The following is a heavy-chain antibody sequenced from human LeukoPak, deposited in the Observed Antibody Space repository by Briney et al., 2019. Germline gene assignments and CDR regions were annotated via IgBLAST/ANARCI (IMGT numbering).Heavy chain of an antibody. V-gene: IGHV4-59*02. CDR3: ARSYDFWSGYHYYFDY. CDR2: IYYSGST. Sequence: GSLRLSCAASGFTVSSNYMSWVRQAPGKGLEWIGYIYYSGSTNYNPSLKSRVTISVDTSKNQFSLKLSSVTAADTAVYYCARSYDFWSGYHYYFDYWGQGTLVTVSS. J-gene: IGHJ4*02. D-gene: IGHD3-3*01. CDR1: GFTVSSNY.